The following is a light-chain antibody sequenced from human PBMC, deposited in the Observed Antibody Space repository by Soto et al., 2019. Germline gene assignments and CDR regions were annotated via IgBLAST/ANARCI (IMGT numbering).Light chain of an antibody. J-gene: IGKJ1*01. CDR3: QQSSSFPTWT. CDR2: GAS. CDR1: QGIGSW. Sequence: DIQMTQSPSFVSASVGDRVTITCRASQGIGSWLAWYQQKPGEAPKLLIYGASSLQNGVPSRFSGSGNGTDFTLAIRSLQPEDFATYYCQQSSSFPTWTFGQGTKVEVK. V-gene: IGKV1-12*01.